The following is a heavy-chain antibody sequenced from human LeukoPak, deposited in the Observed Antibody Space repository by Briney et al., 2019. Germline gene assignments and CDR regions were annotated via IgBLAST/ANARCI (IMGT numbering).Heavy chain of an antibody. J-gene: IGHJ4*02. CDR3: ARDGYYDYVWGSYRSNPFDY. V-gene: IGHV3-21*01. CDR1: GFTFSSYS. CDR2: ISSSSSYI. D-gene: IGHD3-16*02. Sequence: GGSLRLSCAASGFTFSSYSMNWVRQAPGKGLEWVSSISSSSSYIYYADSVKGRFTISRDNAKNSLYLQMNSLRAEDTAVYYCARDGYYDYVWGSYRSNPFDYWGQETLVTVSS.